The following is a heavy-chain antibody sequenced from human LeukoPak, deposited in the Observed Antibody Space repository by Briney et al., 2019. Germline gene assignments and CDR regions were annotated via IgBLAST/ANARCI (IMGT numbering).Heavy chain of an antibody. CDR1: GGFISSTSYY. CDR2: IYYSGST. CDR3: ARHEWYYYDSSGASFDH. D-gene: IGHD3-22*01. Sequence: SETLSLTCTVSGGFISSTSYYWGWIRQPPGKGLEWIGSIYYSGSTYYNPSLKSRVTISVDTSKNQFSLKLTSVTAADTAVYYCARHEWYYYDSSGASFDHWGQGTLVTVSS. J-gene: IGHJ4*02. V-gene: IGHV4-39*01.